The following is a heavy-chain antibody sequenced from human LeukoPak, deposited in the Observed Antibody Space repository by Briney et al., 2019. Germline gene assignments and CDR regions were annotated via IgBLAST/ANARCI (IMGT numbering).Heavy chain of an antibody. CDR1: GFTFSSYS. CDR3: ARDPEDYYDSSAYYDGFDM. V-gene: IGHV3-7*01. Sequence: GGSLRLSCAASGFTFSSYSMNWVRQAPGKGLEWVANIKHDGSVQYCVDSVKGRFTISRDNAKNSLYLQMNSLRAEDTAVYYCARDPEDYYDSSAYYDGFDMWGQGTMVTVSS. CDR2: IKHDGSVQ. D-gene: IGHD3-22*01. J-gene: IGHJ3*02.